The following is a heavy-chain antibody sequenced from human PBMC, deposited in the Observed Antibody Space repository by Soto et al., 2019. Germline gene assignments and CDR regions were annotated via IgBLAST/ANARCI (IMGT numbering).Heavy chain of an antibody. D-gene: IGHD2-15*01. CDR1: GYTFTSYD. CDR3: ARPPSTYCSGGSCYHDY. CDR2: MNPNGGNT. J-gene: IGHJ4*02. Sequence: QVQLVQSGAEVKKPGASVKVSCKASGYTFTSYDINWVRQATGQGLEWMGWMNPNGGNTGYAQKFQGRVTMTRNTSISTAYMELSSLRSEDTAVYYCARPPSTYCSGGSCYHDYWGQGTLVTVSS. V-gene: IGHV1-8*01.